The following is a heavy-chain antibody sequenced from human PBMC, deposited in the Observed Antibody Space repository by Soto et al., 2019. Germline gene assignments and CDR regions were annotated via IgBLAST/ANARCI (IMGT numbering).Heavy chain of an antibody. J-gene: IGHJ4*02. CDR1: GFSFSTHG. CDR2: IVNDGSEQ. D-gene: IGHD3-10*02. V-gene: IGHV3-33*01. Sequence: QVQLVESGGGVVRPGRSLRLSCAATGFSFSTHGMHWVRQAPGKGLEWVAVIVNDGSEQEYADSVKGRFTISRDNARNILYLQRNNLRAEDTALYYCARDDLYVDNGLDHWGQGTLVTVSS. CDR3: ARDDLYVDNGLDH.